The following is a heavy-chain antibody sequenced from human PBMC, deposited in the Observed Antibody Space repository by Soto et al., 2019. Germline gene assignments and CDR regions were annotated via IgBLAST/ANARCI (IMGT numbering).Heavy chain of an antibody. CDR1: GYTFTSHY. D-gene: IGHD6-13*01. CDR2: INPSGGST. J-gene: IGHJ1*01. Sequence: AASVKVSCKASGYTFTSHYMHWARQAPGQGLEWMGIINPSGGSTSYAQKFQGRVTMTRDTSTSTVYMELSSLRSEDTAVYYCASGRWGSTTGTGYFQHWGQGTLVTVSS. CDR3: ASGRWGSTTGTGYFQH. V-gene: IGHV1-46*01.